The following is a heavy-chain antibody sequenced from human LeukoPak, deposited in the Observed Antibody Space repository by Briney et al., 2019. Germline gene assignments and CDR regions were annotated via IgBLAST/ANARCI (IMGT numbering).Heavy chain of an antibody. CDR1: GGSMTNYY. Sequence: SETLSLTCTVSGGSMTNYYWTWVRQYPGKGLEWFGYVYYSGSVNYNPSLKSRVSILVDSSKTYFSLNLSSVTAADTAVYYCARLAPVAHSGDYLGYFDYWGQGVLVTVSS. CDR3: ARLAPVAHSGDYLGYFDY. D-gene: IGHD4-17*01. CDR2: VYYSGSV. J-gene: IGHJ4*02. V-gene: IGHV4-59*08.